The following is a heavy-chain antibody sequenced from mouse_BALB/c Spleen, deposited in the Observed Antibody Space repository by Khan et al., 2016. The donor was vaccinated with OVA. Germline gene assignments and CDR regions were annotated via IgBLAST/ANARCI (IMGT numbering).Heavy chain of an antibody. CDR1: GYTFSDYV. Sequence: QVQLQQSGPELVKPGASLKVSCKASGYTFSDYVIGWVKKRTGQGLEWIGDIFPGSGTPYYHEKFKDKATLTADKSPSTAYMQLSSLTSEDSAVYFCARGGYSVFAYWGQGTLVTVSA. J-gene: IGHJ3*01. CDR3: ARGGYSVFAY. D-gene: IGHD2-14*01. V-gene: IGHV1-81*01. CDR2: IFPGSGTP.